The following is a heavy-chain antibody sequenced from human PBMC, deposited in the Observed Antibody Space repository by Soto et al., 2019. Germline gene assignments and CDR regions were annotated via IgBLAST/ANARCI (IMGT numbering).Heavy chain of an antibody. CDR2: IRWNSGSI. CDR3: AKGWVPAANGGGYFDN. V-gene: IGHV3-9*01. J-gene: IGHJ4*02. D-gene: IGHD2-2*01. CDR1: GFTFDDYA. Sequence: EVQLVESGGGLVQPGRSLRLSCAASGFTFDDYAMHWVRQAPGKGLEWVSSIRWNSGSIGYADSVKGRFTISRDNAKNSLYLQMNILRPEDTALYYCAKGWVPAANGGGYFDNWGQGTLVTVSS.